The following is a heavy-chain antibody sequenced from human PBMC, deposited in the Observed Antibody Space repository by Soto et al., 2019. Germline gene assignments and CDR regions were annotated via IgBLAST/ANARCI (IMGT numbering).Heavy chain of an antibody. V-gene: IGHV1-69*13. J-gene: IGHJ6*02. CDR1: GYTFSSYA. CDR3: ARCPHYYYYYGMDV. CDR2: IIPIFGTA. Sequence: SVNVSCKASGYTFSSYAISWVRQAPGQGLEWMGGIIPIFGTANYAQKFQGRVTITADESTSTAYMELSSLRSEDTAVYYCARCPHYYYYYGMDVWGQGTTVTVS.